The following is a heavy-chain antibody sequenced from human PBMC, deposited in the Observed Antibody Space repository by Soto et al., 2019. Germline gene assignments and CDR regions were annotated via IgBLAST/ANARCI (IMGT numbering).Heavy chain of an antibody. CDR1: GGTFSSYV. V-gene: IGHV1-69*01. CDR2: IISIFGTT. CDR3: ATPLAYAMRGWDGLDV. D-gene: IGHD2-8*01. J-gene: IGHJ6*02. Sequence: QVQLVQSGAEVQKPGSSVKVSCKASGGTFSSYVIGWVRQAPGQGLEWMGGIISIFGTTHYAQRFHGRVTITADESPSTAYMELSSLRSEDTAVYYCATPLAYAMRGWDGLDVWGQGTTVTVSS.